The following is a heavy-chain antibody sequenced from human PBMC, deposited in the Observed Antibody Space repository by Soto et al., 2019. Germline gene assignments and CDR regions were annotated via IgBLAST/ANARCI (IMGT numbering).Heavy chain of an antibody. J-gene: IGHJ3*01. CDR1: GFSFSSYW. V-gene: IGHV3-74*01. CDR2: INTDGSST. D-gene: IGHD3-9*01. Sequence: EVQLVESGGGLVQPGGSLRLSCADSGFSFSSYWMHWVRQGPGKGLVWVSRINTDGSSTNYADSVKGRFTISRDNAKNTVYLHMNSLRAEDTAVYYCARSPGGYYIDWGQGTMVTVSS. CDR3: ARSPGGYYID.